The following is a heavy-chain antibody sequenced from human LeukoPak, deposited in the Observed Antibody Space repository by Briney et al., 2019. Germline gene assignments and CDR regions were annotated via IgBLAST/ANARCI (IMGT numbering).Heavy chain of an antibody. V-gene: IGHV4-61*02. Sequence: PSQTLSLTCTVSGGSISSGGYYWSWIRQPAGKGLEWIGRIYTSGSTNYNPSLKSRVTISVDTSKNQFSLKLSSVTAADTAVYYCARENMSKYYYDKYNWFDPWGQGTLVTVSS. CDR1: GGSISSGGYY. D-gene: IGHD3-22*01. CDR3: ARENMSKYYYDKYNWFDP. J-gene: IGHJ5*02. CDR2: IYTSGST.